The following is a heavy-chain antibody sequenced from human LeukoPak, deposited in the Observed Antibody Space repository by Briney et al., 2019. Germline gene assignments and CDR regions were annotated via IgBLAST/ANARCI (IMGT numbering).Heavy chain of an antibody. V-gene: IGHV1-24*01. CDR3: ATSRITMFGVAQYYFDY. Sequence: ASVKVSRKVSGYTLSELSMRWVRQAPGKGLEWMGGFDPGDGETIYAQKFQGRVTMTEDTSTDTAYMELSSLRSEDTAVYYCATSRITMFGVAQYYFDYWGQGTLVTVSS. CDR2: FDPGDGET. J-gene: IGHJ4*02. CDR1: GYTLSELS. D-gene: IGHD3-3*01.